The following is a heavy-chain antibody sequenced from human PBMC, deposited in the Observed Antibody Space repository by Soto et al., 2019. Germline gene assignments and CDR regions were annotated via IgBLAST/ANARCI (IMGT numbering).Heavy chain of an antibody. CDR3: AKDQEGSGWPGPFDY. CDR2: LYSGSDT. J-gene: IGHJ4*02. D-gene: IGHD6-19*01. V-gene: IGHV3-66*01. CDR1: GFSVSSNY. Sequence: GGSLRLSCAASGFSVSSNYMSWVRQAPGKGLEWVSVLYSGSDTYEIHYADSVRGRFTISRDNSKDTLYLQMNSLRAEDTAVYYCAKDQEGSGWPGPFDYWGQGALVTVSS.